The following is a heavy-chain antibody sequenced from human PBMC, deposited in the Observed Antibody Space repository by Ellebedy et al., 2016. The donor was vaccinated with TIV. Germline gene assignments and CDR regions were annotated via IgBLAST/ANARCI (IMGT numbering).Heavy chain of an antibody. CDR2: IIPILNVV. J-gene: IGHJ6*02. Sequence: AASVKVSCKASGETSSSHALNWVRQAPGQGLEWVGRIIPILNVVNYARKFQGRVTITADKSTSTAYMELSSLRSEDTAVYYCARGLGSYYPHYYYGMDVWGQGTTVTVSS. CDR1: GETSSSHA. D-gene: IGHD1-26*01. CDR3: ARGLGSYYPHYYYGMDV. V-gene: IGHV1-69*04.